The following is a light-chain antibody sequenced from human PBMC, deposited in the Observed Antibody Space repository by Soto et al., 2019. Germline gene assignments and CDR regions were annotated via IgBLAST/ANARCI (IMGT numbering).Light chain of an antibody. CDR3: QQYGSSPIT. CDR2: GAS. J-gene: IGKJ5*01. V-gene: IGKV3-20*01. CDR1: QSVRSSY. Sequence: EIVLTQSPGTLSLSPGARATLSCRASQSVRSSYVAWFQQNPGQVPRLLIYGASTRATGVPDRFSGRGSGTDFTLTSSRLEPEYFAVYSCQQYGSSPITFGQGTRLEIK.